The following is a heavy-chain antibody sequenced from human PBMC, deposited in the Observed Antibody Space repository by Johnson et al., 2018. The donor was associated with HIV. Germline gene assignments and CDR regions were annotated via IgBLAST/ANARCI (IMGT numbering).Heavy chain of an antibody. CDR1: GITVSSNY. CDR2: IFTVGDV. J-gene: IGHJ3*01. CDR3: ARDGRDLVTRGSFDV. D-gene: IGHD5-18*01. V-gene: IGHV3-66*02. Sequence: VQLVESWGGLAQPGGSLRLSCEASGITVSSNYMSWVRQAPGKGLEWVSVIFTVGDVYYADSVKGRFTISRDNSKNFLYLQMNSLRPEDTAVYYCARDGRDLVTRGSFDVWGQGTVVTVSS.